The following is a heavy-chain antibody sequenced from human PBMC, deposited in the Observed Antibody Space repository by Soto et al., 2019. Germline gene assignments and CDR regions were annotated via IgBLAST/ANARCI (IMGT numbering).Heavy chain of an antibody. V-gene: IGHV1-18*01. D-gene: IGHD2-21*01. Sequence: QVQLVQSGVEVKKPGASVKVSCKASGYTFTSYGIIWVRQAPGQGLEWVGWISSYNGNTNYEQNFQGRVTMTTDTSTSTAYMELRSLRSDDTAVYYCARDVAFDYWGQGTLITVSS. CDR2: ISSYNGNT. CDR1: GYTFTSYG. CDR3: ARDVAFDY. J-gene: IGHJ4*02.